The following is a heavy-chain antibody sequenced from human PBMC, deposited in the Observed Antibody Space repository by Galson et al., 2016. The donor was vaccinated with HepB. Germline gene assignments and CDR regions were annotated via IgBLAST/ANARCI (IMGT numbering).Heavy chain of an antibody. J-gene: IGHJ6*02. Sequence: SLRLSCAASGFTFTSYAMSWVRQAPGKGLEWVSGISGRDGRTYYADSVKGRFTISRDNSKNTPYLQINSLRAEDTAVYYCAKGEVWGSRYFYGVDVWGQGTTVTVSS. CDR2: ISGRDGRT. CDR1: GFTFTSYA. D-gene: IGHD7-27*01. V-gene: IGHV3-23*01. CDR3: AKGEVWGSRYFYGVDV.